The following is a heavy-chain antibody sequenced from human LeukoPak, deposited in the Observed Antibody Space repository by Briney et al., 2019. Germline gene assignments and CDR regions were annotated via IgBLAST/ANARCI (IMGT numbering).Heavy chain of an antibody. CDR1: GGSLSGYY. V-gene: IGHV4-34*01. CDR3: ARFYGRSWYYFDY. J-gene: IGHJ4*02. Sequence: SETLSLTCAVYGGSLSGYYWSWIRQPPGKGLEWIGEINHSGSTNYNPSLMSRVTITVDTSKNQFSLKLSSVTAADTAVYYCARFYGRSWYYFDYWGQGTLVTVSS. D-gene: IGHD6-13*01. CDR2: INHSGST.